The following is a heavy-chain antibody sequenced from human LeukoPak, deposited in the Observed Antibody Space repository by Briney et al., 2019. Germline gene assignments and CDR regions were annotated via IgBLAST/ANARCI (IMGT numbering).Heavy chain of an antibody. CDR2: ISGSGDST. Sequence: PGGSLRLSCAASGFTVSSNYMSWVRQAPGKGLEWVSAISGSGDSTYYADSVKGRFTISRDNSKNTLYLQMNSLRAEDTAVYYCAKDFLWFGGGLCAFDIWGQGTMVTVSS. CDR1: GFTVSSNY. CDR3: AKDFLWFGGGLCAFDI. J-gene: IGHJ3*02. V-gene: IGHV3-23*01. D-gene: IGHD3-10*01.